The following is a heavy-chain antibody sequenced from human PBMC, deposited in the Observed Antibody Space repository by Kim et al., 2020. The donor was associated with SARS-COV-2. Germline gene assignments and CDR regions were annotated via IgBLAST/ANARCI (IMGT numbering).Heavy chain of an antibody. CDR2: IWNDGSKQ. Sequence: GGSLRLSCAASGFTFSVYGMTWVRQAPGKGLEWVALIWNDGSKQHYAESVRGRFTISRENSKKSMYLQLNSLRDDDTAVYYCARHVWPAGCSSTTCSMLDPWGRGTLVTVSS. J-gene: IGHJ5*02. CDR3: ARHVWPAGCSSTTCSMLDP. D-gene: IGHD2-2*01. V-gene: IGHV3-33*01. CDR1: GFTFSVYG.